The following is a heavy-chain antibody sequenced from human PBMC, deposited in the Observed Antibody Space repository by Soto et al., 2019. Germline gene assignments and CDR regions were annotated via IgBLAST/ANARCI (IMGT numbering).Heavy chain of an antibody. CDR3: ARVSGANYDFWSGYSGFAYYGMDV. CDR1: GGSFSGHY. V-gene: IGHV4-34*01. D-gene: IGHD3-3*01. CDR2: INHSGST. J-gene: IGHJ6*02. Sequence: QVQIQQWGAGLLKPSETLSLTCAVYGGSFSGHYWSWIRQPPGKGLEWIGEINHSGSTNYNPTLKSRVTIAVASFKKQFSLKLSSVTAADTAVYYCARVSGANYDFWSGYSGFAYYGMDVWGQGTTVTVSS.